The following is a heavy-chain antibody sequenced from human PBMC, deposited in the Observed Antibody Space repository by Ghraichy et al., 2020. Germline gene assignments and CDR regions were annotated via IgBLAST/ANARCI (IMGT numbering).Heavy chain of an antibody. D-gene: IGHD5-24*01. CDR2: ISTGATNI. CDR1: GFRFSDYG. J-gene: IGHJ4*02. Sequence: SCAASGFRFSDYGMDWVRQAPGKGLEWVSFISTGATNIYYADSVRGRFTISRDDAKNSLFLQMNTLRAEDTAIYYCARERDGSGDFDYWGQGTLVTVSS. CDR3: ARERDGSGDFDY. V-gene: IGHV3-48*03.